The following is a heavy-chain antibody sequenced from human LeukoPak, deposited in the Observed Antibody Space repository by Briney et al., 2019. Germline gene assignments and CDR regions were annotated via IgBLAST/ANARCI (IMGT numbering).Heavy chain of an antibody. V-gene: IGHV1-2*02. J-gene: IGHJ3*02. D-gene: IGHD3-16*01. CDR3: ASGLGSSRSLGDAFDI. CDR1: GYTFTGYY. CDR2: INPNSGGT. Sequence: EASVKVTCKASGYTFTGYYMQWVRQPAGQGLEWIGWINPNSGGTNYAQKFQGRVTMTRDTSISTAYMELSRLRSDDTAVYYCASGLGSSRSLGDAFDIWGQGTMVTVSS.